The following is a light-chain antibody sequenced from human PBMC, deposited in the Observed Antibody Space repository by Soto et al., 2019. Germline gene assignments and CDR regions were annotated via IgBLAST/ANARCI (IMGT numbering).Light chain of an antibody. Sequence: EIVMTQSPGTLSVSPGERVTLSCRASQHASQTLAWYQQKPGQAPRLLIYGASKRATGFPARFSGSGSGTDFTLTISSLQSEDFAVYYCQQYNNWPWTFGQGTKVDIK. CDR1: QHASQT. CDR2: GAS. J-gene: IGKJ1*01. V-gene: IGKV3-15*01. CDR3: QQYNNWPWT.